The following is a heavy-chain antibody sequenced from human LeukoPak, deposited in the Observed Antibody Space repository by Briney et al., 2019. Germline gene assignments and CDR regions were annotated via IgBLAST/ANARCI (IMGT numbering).Heavy chain of an antibody. J-gene: IGHJ1*01. CDR3: GRAFPPLRTSSAGDL. Sequence: RGPLRLSCSASGFSFSDYDMNWVRQAPGKGLEWVSAISGRSSHIYYGESVKGRFPISRDNAKNSLYLQMDSLGVEDTAVYYCGRAFPPLRTSSAGDLWGQGTLVIVSS. CDR1: GFSFSDYD. V-gene: IGHV3-21*01. D-gene: IGHD3-16*01. CDR2: ISGRSSHI.